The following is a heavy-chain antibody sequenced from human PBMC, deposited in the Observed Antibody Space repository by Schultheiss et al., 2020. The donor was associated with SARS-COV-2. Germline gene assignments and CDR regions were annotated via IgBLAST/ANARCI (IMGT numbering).Heavy chain of an antibody. CDR2: INHGGGT. J-gene: IGHJ4*02. V-gene: IGHV4-34*01. Sequence: SQTLSLTCTVSGGSISSYYWSWIRQPAGKGLECIGEINHGGGTNYNPSLRSRVTMSVDTSKNQFSLNLNSVTAADTAVYYCARGWGYYGSGSYYHYWGQGILVTVSS. CDR3: ARGWGYYGSGSYYHY. CDR1: GGSISSYY. D-gene: IGHD3-10*01.